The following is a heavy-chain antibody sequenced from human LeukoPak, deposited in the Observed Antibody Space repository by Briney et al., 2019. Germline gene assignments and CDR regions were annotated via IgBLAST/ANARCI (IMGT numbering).Heavy chain of an antibody. D-gene: IGHD1-26*01. CDR1: GFAFSSSG. V-gene: IGHV3-30*02. Sequence: GGSLRLSCATSGFAFSSSGMHWVRQAPGKGLEWVAVIWYDGSNEYYADSVKGRFTISRDNSKNTLYLQMNSLRAEDTAVYYCAKDYGGNAIVRATAGFDFWGQGTLVTVSS. CDR2: IWYDGSNE. CDR3: AKDYGGNAIVRATAGFDF. J-gene: IGHJ4*02.